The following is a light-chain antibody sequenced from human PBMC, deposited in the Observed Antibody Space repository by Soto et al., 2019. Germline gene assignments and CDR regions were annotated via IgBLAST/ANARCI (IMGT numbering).Light chain of an antibody. CDR1: QSVSSSF. Sequence: EIVLTQSPGTLSLSPGERATLSCRASQSVSSSFLAWYQQKPGQPPRLLIYGTSSRATGIPERFSGSGSGTDFTHTISRLEPEDFAVYYCQHYRSSWTFGRGTKVEVK. CDR2: GTS. CDR3: QHYRSSWT. J-gene: IGKJ1*01. V-gene: IGKV3-20*01.